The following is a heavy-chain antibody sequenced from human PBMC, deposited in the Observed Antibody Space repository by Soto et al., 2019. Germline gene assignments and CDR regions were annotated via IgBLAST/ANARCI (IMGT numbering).Heavy chain of an antibody. Sequence: QMQVVESGGGVVQPGGSLTLSCAASGFTFRSYGMHWVRRAPGAGLEWVAFISYDGSQKYYGDSVKGRITISRDNSKNTLFLQINSLSSDDTAVYYCTKGPLLVRVGRMDVWGQGTTVTVSS. CDR3: TKGPLLVRVGRMDV. V-gene: IGHV3-30*18. CDR2: ISYDGSQK. CDR1: GFTFRSYG. J-gene: IGHJ6*02. D-gene: IGHD3-10*01.